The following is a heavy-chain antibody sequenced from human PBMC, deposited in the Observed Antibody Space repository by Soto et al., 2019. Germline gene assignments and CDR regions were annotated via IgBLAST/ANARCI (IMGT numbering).Heavy chain of an antibody. CDR1: GGSISSYY. CDR2: IYYSGST. D-gene: IGHD2-15*01. J-gene: IGHJ6*02. Sequence: SETLSLTCTVSGGSISSYYWSWIRQPPGKGLEWIGYIYYSGSTNYNPSLKSRVTISVDTSKNQFSLKLSSVTAADTAVYYCARRPRAAPYYYYYYGMDVWGQGTTVTVSS. CDR3: ARRPRAAPYYYYYYGMDV. V-gene: IGHV4-59*01.